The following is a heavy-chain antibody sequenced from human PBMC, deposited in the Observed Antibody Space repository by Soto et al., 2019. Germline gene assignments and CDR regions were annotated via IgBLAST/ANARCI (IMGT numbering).Heavy chain of an antibody. D-gene: IGHD5-12*01. V-gene: IGHV1-69*13. CDR2: IIPIFGTA. CDR3: ALEMATMEKGVYYGMDV. CDR1: GGTFSSYA. J-gene: IGHJ6*02. Sequence: GASVKVSCKASGGTFSSYAISWVRQAPGQGLEWMGGIIPIFGTANYAQKFQGRVTITADESTSTAYMDLSSLRSEDTAVYYCALEMATMEKGVYYGMDVWGQGTTVTVSS.